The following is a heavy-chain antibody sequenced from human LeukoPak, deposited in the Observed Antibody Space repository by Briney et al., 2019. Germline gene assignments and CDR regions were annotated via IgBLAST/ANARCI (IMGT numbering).Heavy chain of an antibody. CDR1: GYSFTSYW. CDR3: ARLTYGSGSPTGGWFDP. J-gene: IGHJ5*02. V-gene: IGHV5-51*01. Sequence: GESLKISCKGSGYSFTSYWIGWVRQMPGKGLEWMGIIYPGDSDTRYSPSFQGQVTISADKSISTAYLQWSSLKASDTAMYYCARLTYGSGSPTGGWFDPWGQGTLVTVSS. CDR2: IYPGDSDT. D-gene: IGHD3-10*01.